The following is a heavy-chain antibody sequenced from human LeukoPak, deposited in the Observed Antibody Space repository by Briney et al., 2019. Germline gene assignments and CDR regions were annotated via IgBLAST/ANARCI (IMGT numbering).Heavy chain of an antibody. CDR1: GDSISSSSYY. J-gene: IGHJ6*02. D-gene: IGHD2-2*02. CDR3: ARGSGEYQLLYRYYYYGMDV. Sequence: SETLSLTCTVSGDSISSSSYYWGWIRQPPGKGLEWIGEINHSGSANYNPSLKSRVTISVDTSKNQFSLKLSSVTAADTAVYYCARGSGEYQLLYRYYYYGMDVWGQGTTVTVSS. CDR2: INHSGSA. V-gene: IGHV4-39*07.